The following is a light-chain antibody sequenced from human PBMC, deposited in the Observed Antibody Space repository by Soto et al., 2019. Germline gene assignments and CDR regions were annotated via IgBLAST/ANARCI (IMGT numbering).Light chain of an antibody. V-gene: IGKV3-15*01. J-gene: IGKJ2*01. CDR1: QSVSSN. CDR2: GAS. CDR3: HQYDDGLYT. Sequence: EIVIPPSPATLSLSPGERATLSCRASQSVSSNVAWYQQIPGQTPRLLIYGASTRATGIPVRFSGSGSGTEFTLTISSLQSEDFAVYYCHQYDDGLYTLCQGTKVDI.